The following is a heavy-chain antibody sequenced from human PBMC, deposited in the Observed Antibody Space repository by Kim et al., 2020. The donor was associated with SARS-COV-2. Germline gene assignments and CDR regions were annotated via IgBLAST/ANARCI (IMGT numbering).Heavy chain of an antibody. CDR3: ARHSPTPYNHVTDYGGNSAYYGMDV. V-gene: IGHV5-51*01. CDR1: GYSFTSYW. CDR2: IYPGDSDT. J-gene: IGHJ6*02. D-gene: IGHD4-17*01. Sequence: GESLQISCQGSGYSFTSYWIGWVRQMPGKGLEWMGIIYPGDSDTRYSPSFQGQVTISADKSISTAYLQWSSLKASDTAMYYCARHSPTPYNHVTDYGGNSAYYGMDVWGQGTTVTVSS.